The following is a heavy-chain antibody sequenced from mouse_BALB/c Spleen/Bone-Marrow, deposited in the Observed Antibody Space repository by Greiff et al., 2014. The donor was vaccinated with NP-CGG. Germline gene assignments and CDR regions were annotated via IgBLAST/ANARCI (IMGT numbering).Heavy chain of an antibody. CDR2: INPSNGGT. Sequence: VQLVESGAELVKPGASMKLSCKASGYTFTSYYMYWVKQRPGQGLEWIGEINPSNGGTNFNEKFKSKATLTVDKSSSTAYMQLSSLTSEDSAVYYCTLWCYAMDYWGQGTSVTVSS. V-gene: IGHV1S81*02. CDR3: TLWCYAMDY. D-gene: IGHD1-1*02. CDR1: GYTFTSYY. J-gene: IGHJ4*01.